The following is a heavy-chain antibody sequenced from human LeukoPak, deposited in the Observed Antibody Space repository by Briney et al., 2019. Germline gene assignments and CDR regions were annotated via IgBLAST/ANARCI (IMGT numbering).Heavy chain of an antibody. CDR1: GFTFSSYA. Sequence: GGSLRLSCAASGFTFSSYAMSWVRQARGKGLEWVSAISGSGGSTYYADSVKGRFTISRDNSKNTLYLQMNSLRAEDTAVYYCAKDGYSSGWFNTYWGQGTLVTVSS. CDR2: ISGSGGST. V-gene: IGHV3-23*01. J-gene: IGHJ4*02. D-gene: IGHD6-19*01. CDR3: AKDGYSSGWFNTY.